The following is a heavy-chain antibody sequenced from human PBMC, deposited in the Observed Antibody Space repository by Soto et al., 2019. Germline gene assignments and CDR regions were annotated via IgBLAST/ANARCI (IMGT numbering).Heavy chain of an antibody. CDR1: GGSISSYY. CDR3: ARAGSTWRYFFDY. Sequence: SETLSLTCTVSGGSISSYYWTWIRQPPGKGLEWVGYVYYSGTTYYNPSLQSRVTISVDTSKNQFSLKVKSVTAADTAIYYCARAGSTWRYFFDYWGQGSLVTVSA. CDR2: VYYSGTT. V-gene: IGHV4-59*01. J-gene: IGHJ4*02. D-gene: IGHD6-13*01.